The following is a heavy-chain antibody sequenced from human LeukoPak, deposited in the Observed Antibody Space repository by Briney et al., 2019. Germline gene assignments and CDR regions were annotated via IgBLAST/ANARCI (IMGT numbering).Heavy chain of an antibody. V-gene: IGHV1-69*13. Sequence: ASVKVSCKASGGTFSSYAISWVRQAPGQGLEWMGGIIPIFGTANYAQKFQGRVTITADESTSTAYMELSSLRSEDTAVYYCARPLLRYFDGPREDAFDIWGQGTMVTVSS. J-gene: IGHJ3*02. CDR2: IIPIFGTA. D-gene: IGHD3-9*01. CDR1: GGTFSSYA. CDR3: ARPLLRYFDGPREDAFDI.